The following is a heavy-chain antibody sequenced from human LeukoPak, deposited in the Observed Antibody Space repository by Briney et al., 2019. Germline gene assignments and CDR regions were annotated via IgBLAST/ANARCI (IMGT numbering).Heavy chain of an antibody. J-gene: IGHJ4*02. D-gene: IGHD1-1*01. Sequence: GGSLRLSCAASGFTFTTYAMIWVRQAPGKGLEWVSAISGSGEDTYYADSVKGRFTLSRDDSRNTVYLQLNNLRVEDTAIYYCAKANWVSNADAVWWGQGTQVTVSS. CDR2: ISGSGEDT. CDR3: AKANWVSNADAVW. CDR1: GFTFTTYA. V-gene: IGHV3-23*01.